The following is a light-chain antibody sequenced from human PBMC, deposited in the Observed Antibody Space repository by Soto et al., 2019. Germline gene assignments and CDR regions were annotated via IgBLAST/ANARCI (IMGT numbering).Light chain of an antibody. V-gene: IGKV3-20*01. CDR3: QQYGTSPLT. J-gene: IGKJ4*01. CDR1: QRVSSSY. Sequence: EIVLTQSPGTLSLSPGERATLSCRASQRVSSSYLAWYQQTPGQAPRLLIYGASSRATGIPDRFSGSGSGTDFTLTISRLEPEEFAVYYCQQYGTSPLTFGGGTKVEIK. CDR2: GAS.